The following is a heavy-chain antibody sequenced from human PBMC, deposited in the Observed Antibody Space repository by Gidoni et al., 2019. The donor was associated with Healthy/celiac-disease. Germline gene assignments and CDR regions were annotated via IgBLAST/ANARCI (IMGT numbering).Heavy chain of an antibody. Sequence: EVQLVESGGGLVQPGGSMRLSCSASGFTLRSYAMHWVRQAPGKGLEYVSAISSNGGSTYYADSVKGRFTISRDNSKNTLYLQMSSLRAEDTAVYYCVKDLGPLGYCTNGVCPIHFDYWGQGTLVTVSS. CDR1: GFTLRSYA. J-gene: IGHJ4*02. CDR3: VKDLGPLGYCTNGVCPIHFDY. V-gene: IGHV3-64D*06. D-gene: IGHD2-8*01. CDR2: ISSNGGST.